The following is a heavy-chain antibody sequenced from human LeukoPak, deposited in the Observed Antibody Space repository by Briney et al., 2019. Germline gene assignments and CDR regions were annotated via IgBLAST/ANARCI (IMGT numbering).Heavy chain of an antibody. CDR1: GGSISSYY. D-gene: IGHD6-19*01. CDR3: ARDRVAGTKLVWYFDL. J-gene: IGHJ2*01. V-gene: IGHV4-4*07. Sequence: SETLSLTCTVSGGSISSYYWSWIRQPAGKGLEWIGRIYTSGSTNYNPSLKSRVTVSVDTSKNQFSLKLSSVTAADTAVYYCARDRVAGTKLVWYFDLWGRGTLVTVSS. CDR2: IYTSGST.